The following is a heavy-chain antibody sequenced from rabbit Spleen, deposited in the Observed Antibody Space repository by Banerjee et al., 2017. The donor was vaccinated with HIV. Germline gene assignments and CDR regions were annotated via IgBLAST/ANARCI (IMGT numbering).Heavy chain of an antibody. CDR3: ARDLTGVIGWKFGW. D-gene: IGHD4-1*01. J-gene: IGHJ6*01. Sequence: QEQLVESGGGLVKPEGSLKLSCTASGFSFSNKAVMCWVRQAPGKGLEWIACINAVTGKAVYASWAKGRFTFSKTSSTTVTLQMTSLTAADTATYFCARDLTGVIGWKFGWWGPGTLVTVS. V-gene: IGHV1S45*01. CDR2: INAVTGKA. CDR1: GFSFSNKAV.